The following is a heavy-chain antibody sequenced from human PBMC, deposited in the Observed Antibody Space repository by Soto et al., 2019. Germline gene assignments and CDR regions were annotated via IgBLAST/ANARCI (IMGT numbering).Heavy chain of an antibody. V-gene: IGHV3-15*07. Sequence: EVQLVESGGGLVKPGGSLRLSCAASGFTFSNAWMNWFRQAPGKGLEWVGRIKSKTDGGTTDYAAPVKGRFTISRDDSKNTLYLQMNSLTTEDTAVYYCTTDPLIVLDTGTVYWGQGTLVTVSS. D-gene: IGHD3-22*01. CDR2: IKSKTDGGTT. CDR3: TTDPLIVLDTGTVY. J-gene: IGHJ4*02. CDR1: GFTFSNAW.